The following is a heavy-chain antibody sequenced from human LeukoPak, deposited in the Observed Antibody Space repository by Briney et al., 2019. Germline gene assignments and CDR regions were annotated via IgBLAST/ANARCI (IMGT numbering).Heavy chain of an antibody. Sequence: ASVKVSCKVSGYTLTELSMHWVRQAPGKGLEWMGGFDPEDGETIYAQKFQGRVTMTEDTSTDTAYMELSSLRSEDTAVYYRATRSIWENSDAFDIWGQGTMVTVSS. J-gene: IGHJ3*02. D-gene: IGHD7-27*01. CDR2: FDPEDGET. CDR1: GYTLTELS. CDR3: ATRSIWENSDAFDI. V-gene: IGHV1-24*01.